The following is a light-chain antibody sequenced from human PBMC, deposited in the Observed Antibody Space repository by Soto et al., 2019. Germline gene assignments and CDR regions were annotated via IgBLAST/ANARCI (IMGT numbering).Light chain of an antibody. CDR2: EVS. CDR3: NSYGGSSNVV. CDR1: SSDVGGYHF. J-gene: IGLJ2*01. V-gene: IGLV2-8*01. Sequence: QSVLTQPPSASGSPGQSVTISCTGTSSDVGGYHFVSWYQQHPGKAPKIIIYEVSKRASGVPDRFSGSKSGNTASLTVSGLPPDDEADYYCNSYGGSSNVVFGGGTKLTVL.